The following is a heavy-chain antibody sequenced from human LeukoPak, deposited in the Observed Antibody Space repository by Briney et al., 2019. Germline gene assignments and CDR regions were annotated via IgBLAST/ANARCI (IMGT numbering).Heavy chain of an antibody. V-gene: IGHV3-21*01. D-gene: IGHD3-10*01. CDR1: GFSFSSYS. CDR3: ARDQWFGELPLMDV. J-gene: IGHJ6*03. Sequence: GGSLRLSCAASGFSFSSYSMNWVRQAPGKGMEWVSSISSSSLLTYYEDAVKGRFTISRDNAKYSLYLQMNSLRAEVTAVYYCARDQWFGELPLMDVWGKGTRVTVSS. CDR2: ISSSSLLT.